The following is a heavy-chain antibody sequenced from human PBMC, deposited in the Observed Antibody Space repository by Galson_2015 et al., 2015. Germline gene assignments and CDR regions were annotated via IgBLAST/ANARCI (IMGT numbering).Heavy chain of an antibody. CDR1: GFTFSSYA. J-gene: IGHJ5*02. Sequence: SLRLSCAASGFTFSSYAMHWVRQAPGKGLEYVSAISSNSGSIGYADSVKGRFTISRDNAKNSLYLQMNSLRAEDTALYYCAKAPGGYYYGSVWFDPWGQGTLVTVSS. V-gene: IGHV3-9*01. CDR3: AKAPGGYYYGSVWFDP. CDR2: ISSNSGSI. D-gene: IGHD3-10*01.